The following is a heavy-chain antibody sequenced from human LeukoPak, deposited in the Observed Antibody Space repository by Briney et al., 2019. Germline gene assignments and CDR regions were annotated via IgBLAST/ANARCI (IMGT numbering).Heavy chain of an antibody. Sequence: SQTLSLTCAISGDSVSSNSAAWNWIRQSPSRGLEWLGRTYYRSKWYNDYAVSVKSRITIKADTSKNQFSLQLNSVTPEDTAVYYCARGGTGYCSSSSCYFDYWGQGTLVTVSS. D-gene: IGHD2-2*01. CDR2: TYYRSKWYN. J-gene: IGHJ4*02. CDR1: GDSVSSNSAA. V-gene: IGHV6-1*01. CDR3: ARGGTGYCSSSSCYFDY.